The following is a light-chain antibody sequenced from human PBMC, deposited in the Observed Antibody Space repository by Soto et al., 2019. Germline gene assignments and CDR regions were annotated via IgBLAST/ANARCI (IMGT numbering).Light chain of an antibody. J-gene: IGKJ1*01. CDR2: GAS. CDR3: QQYNNWPRT. V-gene: IGKV3-15*01. CDR1: QSVSSN. Sequence: EIVMTQSPATLSVSPGERATLSCRASQSVSSNLAWYQHKPGQAPRLLIYGASTRATGIPARFSGSGSGTEFTLTISSLLSEDFAVYYCQQYNNWPRTFGQGTKVDIK.